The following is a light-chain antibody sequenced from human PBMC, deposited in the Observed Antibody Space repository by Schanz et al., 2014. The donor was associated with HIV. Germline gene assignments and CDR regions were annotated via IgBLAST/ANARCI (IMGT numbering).Light chain of an antibody. CDR3: ATWDIGLNGPV. J-gene: IGLJ2*01. V-gene: IGLV1-44*01. Sequence: QSVLTQPPSASGTPGQRVTISCSGSSSNIGSNTVNWYQQLPGTAPKLLIYSNNQRPSGVPDRFSGSKSGTSASLVISALQSEDEADYFCATWDIGLNGPVFGGGTKVTVL. CDR2: SNN. CDR1: SSNIGSNT.